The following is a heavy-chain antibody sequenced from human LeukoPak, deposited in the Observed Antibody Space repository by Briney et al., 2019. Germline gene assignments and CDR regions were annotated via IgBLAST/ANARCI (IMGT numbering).Heavy chain of an antibody. J-gene: IGHJ4*02. Sequence: GGSLRLSCAASGFTFSSYSMNWVRQAPGKGLEWVSSISSSSSYIYYADSVKGRFTISRDNTKNSLYLQMNSLRAEDTAVYYCARVVAVRGRIDYWGQGTLVTVSP. CDR3: ARVVAVRGRIDY. V-gene: IGHV3-21*01. CDR1: GFTFSSYS. D-gene: IGHD3-10*01. CDR2: ISSSSSYI.